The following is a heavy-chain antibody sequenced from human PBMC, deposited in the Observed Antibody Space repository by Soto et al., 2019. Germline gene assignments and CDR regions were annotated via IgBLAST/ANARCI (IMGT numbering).Heavy chain of an antibody. CDR1: GGSISSYY. J-gene: IGHJ4*02. CDR3: ARQLGSSSFFDY. D-gene: IGHD6-6*01. V-gene: IGHV4-59*08. Sequence: SETLSLTCSVSGGSISSYYWSWIRQPPGKGLEWIGYIYYSGSTNYNPSLKSRVTITVDTSKKQFSLKLRSVTAADTAVYYCARQLGSSSFFDYWGQGTRVTVSS. CDR2: IYYSGST.